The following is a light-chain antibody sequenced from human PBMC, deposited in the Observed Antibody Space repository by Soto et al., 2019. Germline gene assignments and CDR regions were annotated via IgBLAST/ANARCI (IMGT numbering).Light chain of an antibody. CDR3: QQYGRLPLS. V-gene: IGKV3-20*01. Sequence: EILLTQSPGTLSLSPGDRATLSCRASQSLGSTFLAWYQQKSGQSPRLLIYGASDRATDVPDRFSCSGSGDDFTLTISRLEPEDFAVYFCQQYGRLPLSFGGGTKVEIK. J-gene: IGKJ4*01. CDR2: GAS. CDR1: QSLGSTF.